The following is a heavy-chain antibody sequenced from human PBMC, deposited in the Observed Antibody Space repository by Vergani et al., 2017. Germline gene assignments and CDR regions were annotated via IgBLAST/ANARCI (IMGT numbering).Heavy chain of an antibody. J-gene: IGHJ3*02. CDR3: AGGEPSHYYYGSGADAFDI. V-gene: IGHV4-59*01. D-gene: IGHD3-10*01. CDR2: IYYSGST. Sequence: QVQLQGSCPGLVKPSETLSLTFTVSGGSISSYYWSWVRQPPGKGLEWIGYIYYSGSTNYNPSLNSRVTIPVDTSKNQFSLKLRSVTAADTAVYYCAGGEPSHYYYGSGADAFDIWGQGTMVTVSS. CDR1: GGSISSYY.